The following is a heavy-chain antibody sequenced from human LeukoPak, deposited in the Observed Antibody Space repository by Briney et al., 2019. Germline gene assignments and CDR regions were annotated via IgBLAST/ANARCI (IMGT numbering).Heavy chain of an antibody. Sequence: SETLSLTCTVSGVSISSGSYYWGWLRQPAGKGLEWIVRIYTSGSTNYNPSLKSRVTISVDTSKNQLSLKLSSVTAADAAVYYCARDLIESYGSNYYYYGMDVWGQGTTVTVSS. V-gene: IGHV4-61*02. D-gene: IGHD1-26*01. CDR1: GVSISSGSYY. CDR3: ARDLIESYGSNYYYYGMDV. CDR2: IYTSGST. J-gene: IGHJ6*02.